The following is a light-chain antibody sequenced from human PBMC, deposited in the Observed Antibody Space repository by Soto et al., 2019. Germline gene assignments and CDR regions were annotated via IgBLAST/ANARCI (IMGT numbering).Light chain of an antibody. CDR3: QQYDSLPLT. V-gene: IGKV1-33*01. CDR2: DAS. CDR1: QDISNY. Sequence: DIQMTQSPSSLSASVGDRVTITCQASQDISNYLNWYQQKPGKGPKLLMSDASNLQTGVPSRFSGSGSGTYFTFTISGLQHEDIATYYCQQYDSLPLTFGGGTKVDI. J-gene: IGKJ4*01.